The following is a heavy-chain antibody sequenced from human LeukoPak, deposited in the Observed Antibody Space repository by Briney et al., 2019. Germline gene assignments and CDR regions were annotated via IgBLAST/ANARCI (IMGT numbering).Heavy chain of an antibody. D-gene: IGHD6-19*01. CDR2: ISSSSSYI. J-gene: IGHJ4*02. Sequence: PGGSLRLSCAASGFTFSSYSMNWVRQAPGKGLEWVSSISSSSSYIYYADSVKGRFTISRDNSKNTLYLQMNSLRAEDTAVYYCAKDLGIAVAWPIFYWGQGTLVTVSS. V-gene: IGHV3-21*01. CDR1: GFTFSSYS. CDR3: AKDLGIAVAWPIFY.